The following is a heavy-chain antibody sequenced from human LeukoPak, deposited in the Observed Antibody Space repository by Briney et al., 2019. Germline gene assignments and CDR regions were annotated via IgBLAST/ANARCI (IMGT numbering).Heavy chain of an antibody. V-gene: IGHV4-4*02. J-gene: IGHJ4*02. Sequence: SGTLSLTCAVSGGSISGSNWWSWVRQPPGKGLEWIGEIYHSGSTNYNPSLKSRVTISVDKSKNQFSLKLSSVTAADTAVYYCARSPDILTGENFDYWGQGTLVTVSS. CDR2: IYHSGST. CDR1: GGSISGSNW. D-gene: IGHD3-9*01. CDR3: ARSPDILTGENFDY.